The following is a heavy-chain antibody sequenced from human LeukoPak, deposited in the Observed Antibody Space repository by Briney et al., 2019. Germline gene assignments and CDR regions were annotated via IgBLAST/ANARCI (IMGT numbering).Heavy chain of an antibody. CDR3: ARTFATIFGVVQCYFDY. CDR2: IYYSGST. CDR1: GGSISSGGYY. Sequence: SQTLSLTCTVSGGSISSGGYYWSWIRQHPGKGLEWIGYIYYSGSTYYNPSLKSRVTISVDTSKNQFSLKLSSVTAADTAVYYCARTFATIFGVVQCYFDYWGQGTLVTVSS. V-gene: IGHV4-31*03. J-gene: IGHJ4*02. D-gene: IGHD3-3*01.